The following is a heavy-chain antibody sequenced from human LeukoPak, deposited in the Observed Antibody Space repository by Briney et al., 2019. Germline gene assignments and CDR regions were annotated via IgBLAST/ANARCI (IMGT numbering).Heavy chain of an antibody. CDR2: ISSNGGST. CDR1: GFTFSSYA. J-gene: IGHJ4*02. CDR3: AKDRHDTSGYYLDY. V-gene: IGHV3-64*01. Sequence: GGSLRLSCAASGFTFSSYAMHWVRQAPGKGLEYVSAISSNGGSTYYANSVKGRFTISRDNSKNTLYLQMNSLRAEDTAVYYCAKDRHDTSGYYLDYWGQGTLVTVSS. D-gene: IGHD3-22*01.